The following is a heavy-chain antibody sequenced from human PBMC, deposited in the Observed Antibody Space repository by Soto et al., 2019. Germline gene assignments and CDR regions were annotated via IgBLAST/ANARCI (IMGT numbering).Heavy chain of an antibody. D-gene: IGHD6-6*01. CDR3: ARGSIAARRYFDY. Sequence: SXKVSFKASGGTXSSYASSWVRQAPGQGLEWMGGIIPIFGTANYAKKLQVRVTITADESTRTAYMELSSLRSEDTDVYYCARGSIAARRYFDYWGQGTLGTVSS. J-gene: IGHJ4*02. CDR1: GGTXSSYA. CDR2: IIPIFGTA. V-gene: IGHV1-69*13.